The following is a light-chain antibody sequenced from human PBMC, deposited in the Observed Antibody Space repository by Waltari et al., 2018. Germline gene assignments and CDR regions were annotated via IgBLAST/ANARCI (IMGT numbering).Light chain of an antibody. CDR2: DAS. CDR3: QQRIGWPPWT. Sequence: EIVLTQSPAILSLSPGERATPSCRASQSVASYLAWYQQKPGQAPRPLIYDASNRASGIPARFSGSGSGTDFTLTISSLEPEDFAVYYCQQRIGWPPWTFGQGTKVEI. J-gene: IGKJ1*01. V-gene: IGKV3-11*01. CDR1: QSVASY.